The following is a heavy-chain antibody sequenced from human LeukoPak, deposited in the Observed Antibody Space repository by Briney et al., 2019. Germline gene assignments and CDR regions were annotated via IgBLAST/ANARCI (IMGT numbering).Heavy chain of an antibody. CDR2: INSDGSYT. CDR3: ARRVYGDYFDY. V-gene: IGHV3-74*01. Sequence: GGSLRLSCAASGFTFSSYWMQWVRQAPGKGLVWVSRINSDGSYTSYADSVKGRFTISRDNAKNTLYLQMNSLRVEDTAVYYCARRVYGDYFDYWGQGTLVTVSS. D-gene: IGHD4-17*01. J-gene: IGHJ4*02. CDR1: GFTFSSYW.